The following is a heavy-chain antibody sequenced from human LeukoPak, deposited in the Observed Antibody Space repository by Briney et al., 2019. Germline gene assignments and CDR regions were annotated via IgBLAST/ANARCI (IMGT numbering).Heavy chain of an antibody. CDR2: MFYAEST. J-gene: IGHJ4*02. D-gene: IGHD3-10*01. V-gene: IGHV4-61*01. CDR3: ASTSNTWLGLPYFDS. Sequence: SETLSLTCTVCGVSVSDENYYWSCIRQPPEKRLEWRGYMFYAESTKYNPSLNSRVTISVDRSKNQVSLNLTSVTVADTAVYYCASTSNTWLGLPYFDSWGQGTLVTVSA. CDR1: GVSVSDENYY.